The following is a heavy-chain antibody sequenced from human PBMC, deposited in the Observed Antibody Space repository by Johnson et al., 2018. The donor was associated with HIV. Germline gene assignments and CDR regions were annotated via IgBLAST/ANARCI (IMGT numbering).Heavy chain of an antibody. V-gene: IGHV3-11*04. CDR1: GFTLSSYY. Sequence: QVQLVESGGGVVQPGRSLRLSCAASGFTLSSYYMTWIRQAPRKGLAWVSYISSSGSTIYSAASVKGRFTISRDNSKNTLYLQMNSLRAEDTAVYYCAKDPPSTGWYAFDIWGQGTMVTVSS. CDR2: ISSSGSTI. D-gene: IGHD1-1*01. CDR3: AKDPPSTGWYAFDI. J-gene: IGHJ3*02.